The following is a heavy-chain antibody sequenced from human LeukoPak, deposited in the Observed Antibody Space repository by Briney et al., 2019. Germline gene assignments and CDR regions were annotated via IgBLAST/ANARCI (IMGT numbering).Heavy chain of an antibody. CDR1: GGTFSSYA. V-gene: IGHV1-69*13. CDR3: ARDLARDSGSYQEGAFDI. Sequence: SVKVSCKASGGTFSSYAISWVRQAPGQGLEWMGGIIPIFGTANYAQKFQGRVTITADESTSTAYMELSSLRSEDTAVYYCARDLARDSGSYQEGAFDIWGQGTMVTVSS. CDR2: IIPIFGTA. J-gene: IGHJ3*02. D-gene: IGHD1-26*01.